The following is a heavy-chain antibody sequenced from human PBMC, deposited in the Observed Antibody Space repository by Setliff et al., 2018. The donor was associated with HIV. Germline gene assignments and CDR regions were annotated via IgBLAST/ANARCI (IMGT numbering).Heavy chain of an antibody. J-gene: IGHJ4*02. CDR2: IDHSETT. Sequence: SETLSLTCTVSGGSINGHSWSWIRQPPGKVLEWIGYIDHSETTNYNPSLKSRLTISIDTSKTQFSLNLSSVAAADTAVYYCARTTVRDCGLVITNFDQWGLGTLVTVSS. V-gene: IGHV4-59*11. CDR1: GGSINGHS. D-gene: IGHD3-22*01. CDR3: ARTTVRDCGLVITNFDQ.